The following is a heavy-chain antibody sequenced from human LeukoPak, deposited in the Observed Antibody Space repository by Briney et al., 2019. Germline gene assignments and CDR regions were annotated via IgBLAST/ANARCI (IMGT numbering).Heavy chain of an antibody. Sequence: PGGTLRLSCAASGFTFSSYGMSWVRQAPGKGLEWVSTISGSGGSTYYADSVKGRFTISRDNSKNTLYLQMNSLRAEDTAVYYCASLSSTSCSSWGQGTLVTVSS. D-gene: IGHD2-2*01. CDR2: ISGSGGST. CDR3: ASLSSTSCSS. V-gene: IGHV3-23*01. CDR1: GFTFSSYG. J-gene: IGHJ4*02.